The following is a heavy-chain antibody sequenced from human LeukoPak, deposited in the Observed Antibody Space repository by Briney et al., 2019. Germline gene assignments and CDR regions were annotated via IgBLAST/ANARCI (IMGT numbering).Heavy chain of an antibody. CDR3: ARVGRWLQKLDY. CDR1: GYTFTSYY. CDR2: INPSGGST. Sequence: GASVKVSCKASGYTFTSYYMHWVRQAPGQGLEWMGIINPSGGSTSYAQKFQGRVTMTRDMSTSTVYMELSSLRSEDTAVYYCARVGRWLQKLDYWGQGTLVTVSS. V-gene: IGHV1-46*01. J-gene: IGHJ4*02. D-gene: IGHD5-24*01.